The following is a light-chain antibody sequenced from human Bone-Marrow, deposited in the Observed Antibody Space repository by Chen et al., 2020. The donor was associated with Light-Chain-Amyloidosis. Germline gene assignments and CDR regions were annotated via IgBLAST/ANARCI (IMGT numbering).Light chain of an antibody. CDR3: QQLTNYPGGPFT. CDR2: AAA. V-gene: IGKV1-9*01. CDR1: QDIRSY. J-gene: IGKJ3*01. Sequence: DIQLTQSPSFLSASVGDRVTITCRASQDIRSYLAWYQQKPGKAPKLLIYAAATLQSGVPSRFSGSGSGTEFTLTISSLQPEDFATYYCQQLTNYPGGPFTFGPGTEVDIK.